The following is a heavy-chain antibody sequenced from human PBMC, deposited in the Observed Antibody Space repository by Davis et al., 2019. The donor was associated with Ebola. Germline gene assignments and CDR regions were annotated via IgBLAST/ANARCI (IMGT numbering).Heavy chain of an antibody. CDR1: GFTFSSYA. D-gene: IGHD6-19*01. J-gene: IGHJ6*02. V-gene: IGHV3-30*04. CDR3: ARDIGYSDGWPDYYYYGMDV. Sequence: PGGSLRLSCAASGFTFSSYAMHWVRQAPGKGLEWVAVISYDGSNKYYADSVKGRYTISRDNSKNTFNLQMNSLTAEDTAVYYCARDIGYSDGWPDYYYYGMDVWGQGTTVTVSS. CDR2: ISYDGSNK.